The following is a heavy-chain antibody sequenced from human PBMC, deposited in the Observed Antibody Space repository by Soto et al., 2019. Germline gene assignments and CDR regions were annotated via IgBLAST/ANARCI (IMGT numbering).Heavy chain of an antibody. CDR1: GGSISSGGYS. Sequence: QLQLQESGSGLVKPSQTLSLTCAVSGGSISSGGYSWSWIRQPPGKGLEWIGYIYHSGSTYYDPSLKSRVTISVDRSKNQFSLKLSSVTAADTAVYYCARFDYGDYGYFDYWGQGTLVTVSS. CDR3: ARFDYGDYGYFDY. V-gene: IGHV4-30-2*01. CDR2: IYHSGST. D-gene: IGHD4-17*01. J-gene: IGHJ4*02.